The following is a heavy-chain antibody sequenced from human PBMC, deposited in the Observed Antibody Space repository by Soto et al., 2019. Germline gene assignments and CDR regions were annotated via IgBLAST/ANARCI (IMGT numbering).Heavy chain of an antibody. J-gene: IGHJ2*01. CDR3: VHTLSSHDYVSWYFDL. CDR2: IYWNDDK. D-gene: IGHD3-16*01. CDR1: AFSLSTNGVG. Sequence: QITLKESGPTLVKPTQTLSLTCTFSAFSLSTNGVGVGWIRQPPGKALEWLALIYWNDDKRYSPSLKGRLTITKDTSKNQVVLTMTNMDPVDTATYYCVHTLSSHDYVSWYFDLWCRGTLVTVSS. V-gene: IGHV2-5*01.